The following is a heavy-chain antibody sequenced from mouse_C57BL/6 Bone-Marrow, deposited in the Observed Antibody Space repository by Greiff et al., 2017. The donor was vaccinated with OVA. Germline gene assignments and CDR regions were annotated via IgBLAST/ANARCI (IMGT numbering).Heavy chain of an antibody. CDR2: ISNGGGST. V-gene: IGHV5-12*01. CDR3: ARRGFITTVVEGRASGTWFAY. J-gene: IGHJ3*01. D-gene: IGHD1-1*01. Sequence: EVKLVESGGGLVQPGGSLKLSCAASGFTFSDYYMYWVRQTPEKRLEWVAYISNGGGSTYYPDTVQGRFTISRDNAKNTLYMQLRRLTSEDTAMYYCARRGFITTVVEGRASGTWFAYWGQGTLVTVSA. CDR1: GFTFSDYY.